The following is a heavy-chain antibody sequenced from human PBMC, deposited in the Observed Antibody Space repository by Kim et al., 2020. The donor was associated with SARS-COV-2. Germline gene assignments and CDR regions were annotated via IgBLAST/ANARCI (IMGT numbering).Heavy chain of an antibody. CDR2: INLDNGGT. CDR3: ARGEWESLVVPSSRTAF. D-gene: IGHD2-2*01. J-gene: IGHJ2*01. CDR1: GDSFTTYE. Sequence: ASVKVSCEASGDSFTTYEIHWVRQAPGQGLEWMGRINLDNGGTKYAQRFQGRVIMTRDTSINIVYMELSNLRPDDTAVYFCARGEWESLVVPSSRTAFWG. V-gene: IGHV1-2*06.